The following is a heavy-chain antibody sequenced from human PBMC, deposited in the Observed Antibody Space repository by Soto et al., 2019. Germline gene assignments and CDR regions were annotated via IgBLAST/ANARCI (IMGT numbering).Heavy chain of an antibody. CDR2: LSGGGSNT. Sequence: WGSLRLSCAASGFSFSTYSMARVRHTPGKGLAWVSGLSGGGSNTFYADSVQGRFTISVDNSKNTVYLQMNSLRVEDTAVYYCARWDGYGDVWGQGTLVTVSS. V-gene: IGHV3-23*01. CDR3: ARWDGYGDV. CDR1: GFSFSTYS. J-gene: IGHJ4*02. D-gene: IGHD4-17*01.